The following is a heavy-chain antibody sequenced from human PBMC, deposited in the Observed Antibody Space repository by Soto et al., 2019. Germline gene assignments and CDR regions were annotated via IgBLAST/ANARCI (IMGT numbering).Heavy chain of an antibody. CDR1: GFTFSSYA. D-gene: IGHD6-19*01. Sequence: EVQLLESGGGLVQPGGFLRLSCAASGFTFSSYAMSWVRQAPGKGLEWVSGISPSGGTTYYADSVKGRFTISRDNSKNTLYLQMNGLRVEDTAVYYCANSPTAVAGTTYYFDYWGQGTLVTVSS. V-gene: IGHV3-23*01. J-gene: IGHJ4*02. CDR2: ISPSGGTT. CDR3: ANSPTAVAGTTYYFDY.